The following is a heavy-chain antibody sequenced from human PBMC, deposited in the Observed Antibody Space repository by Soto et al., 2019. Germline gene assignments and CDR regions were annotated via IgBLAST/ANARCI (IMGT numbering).Heavy chain of an antibody. Sequence: GGSLRLSCTAFGFTFHIYSIHWVRQAPGKGLEWVSSITSSSSYIYYADSVKGRFTIPRDNVKNSLYLQMNSLRADDTAVYYCAREVGAPGGWLDPWGQGTLVTVSS. J-gene: IGHJ5*02. D-gene: IGHD1-26*01. V-gene: IGHV3-21*01. CDR1: GFTFHIYS. CDR2: ITSSSSYI. CDR3: AREVGAPGGWLDP.